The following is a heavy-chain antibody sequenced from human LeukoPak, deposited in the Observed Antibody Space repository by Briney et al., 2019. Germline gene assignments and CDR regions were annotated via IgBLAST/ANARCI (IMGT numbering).Heavy chain of an antibody. CDR1: GFTFSSYW. Sequence: GGSLRLSCVASGFTFSSYWMSWVRQAPGKGLEWVANIKQDGSEKYYVDSVKGRFTISRDNAKNSLYLQMNSLRAEDTAVYYCARESDSDSLDYWGQGTLVTVSS. D-gene: IGHD2-21*02. V-gene: IGHV3-7*01. CDR3: ARESDSDSLDY. CDR2: IKQDGSEK. J-gene: IGHJ4*02.